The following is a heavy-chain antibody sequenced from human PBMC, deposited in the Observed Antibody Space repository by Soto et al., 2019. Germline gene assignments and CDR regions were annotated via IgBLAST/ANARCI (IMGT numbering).Heavy chain of an antibody. V-gene: IGHV1-18*01. CDR3: ARLLTEGATYREDAFDL. D-gene: IGHD1-26*01. Sequence: QIQVIQSGPEVKKPGASVRVSCKSSGYTFTSHGFAWVRQAPGQGLEGMGWISTYNGKTDYAQKFQGRLTLTADTRTITGYMELSSLTSDDTAVYYCARLLTEGATYREDAFDLWGQGTKVTVSS. CDR1: GYTFTSHG. CDR2: ISTYNGKT. J-gene: IGHJ3*01.